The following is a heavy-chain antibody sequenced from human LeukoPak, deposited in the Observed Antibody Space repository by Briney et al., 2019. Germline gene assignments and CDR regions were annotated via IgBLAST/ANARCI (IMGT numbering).Heavy chain of an antibody. Sequence: ASVTVSCKASGYTFTSYDINWVRQATGQGLEWMGWMNPNSGNTGYAQKFQGRVTMTRNTSISTAYMELSSLRSEDTAVYYCARAGGYCSSTSCSLRYYYYGMDVWGQGTTVTVSS. D-gene: IGHD2-2*01. CDR2: MNPNSGNT. J-gene: IGHJ6*02. CDR3: ARAGGYCSSTSCSLRYYYYGMDV. CDR1: GYTFTSYD. V-gene: IGHV1-8*01.